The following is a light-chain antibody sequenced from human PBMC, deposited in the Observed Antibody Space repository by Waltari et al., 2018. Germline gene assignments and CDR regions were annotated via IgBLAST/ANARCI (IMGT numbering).Light chain of an antibody. CDR3: SSHTSSRTRV. V-gene: IGLV2-14*03. CDR2: DVT. Sequence: QSALTQPASVSGSPGQSTTIPCTGTSSDVGAYAYVSWYQQHPGKVPKLMIYDVTYRPSGISNRFSGSKSGITAFLTISGLQAEDEADYYCSSHTSSRTRVFGGGTELTVL. J-gene: IGLJ3*02. CDR1: SSDVGAYAY.